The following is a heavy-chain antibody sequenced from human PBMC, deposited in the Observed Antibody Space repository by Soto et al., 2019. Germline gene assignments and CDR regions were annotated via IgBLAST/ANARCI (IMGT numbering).Heavy chain of an antibody. CDR1: GFTFSSYG. V-gene: IGHV3-30*18. D-gene: IGHD6-6*01. Sequence: GGSLRLSCAASGFTFSSYGMHWVRQAPGKGLEWVAVISYDGSNKYYADSVKGRFTISRDNSKNTLYLQMNSLRAEDTAVYYFSKFLAARYNWFDPWGQGTLVTVFS. CDR3: SKFLAARYNWFDP. J-gene: IGHJ5*02. CDR2: ISYDGSNK.